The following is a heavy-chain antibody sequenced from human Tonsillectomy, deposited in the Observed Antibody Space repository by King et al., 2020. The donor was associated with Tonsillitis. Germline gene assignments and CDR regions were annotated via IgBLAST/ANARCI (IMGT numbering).Heavy chain of an antibody. V-gene: IGHV4-59*08. CDR1: GGSISSYY. CDR3: ARHDTTVTTYKGPFDY. D-gene: IGHD4-17*01. Sequence: QLQESGPGLVKPSETLSLTCTVSGGSISSYYWSWIRQPPGKGLEWIGYIYYSGSTNYNPSLKSRVTISVDTSKNQFSLKLSSVTAADTAVYYCARHDTTVTTYKGPFDYWGQGTLVTVSS. CDR2: IYYSGST. J-gene: IGHJ4*02.